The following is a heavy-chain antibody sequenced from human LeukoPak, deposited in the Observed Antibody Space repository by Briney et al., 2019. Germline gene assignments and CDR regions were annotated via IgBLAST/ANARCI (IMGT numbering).Heavy chain of an antibody. D-gene: IGHD3-10*01. V-gene: IGHV3-21*01. CDR2: ISSSSSYI. J-gene: IGHJ6*03. CDR3: ARGRRVVRGVDPVYYYYMDV. CDR1: GFSFSSYA. Sequence: GGSLRLSCATSGFSFSSYAMSWVRQAPGKGLEWVSSISSSSSYIYYADSVKGRFTISRDNAKNSLYLQMNSLRAEDTAVYYCARGRRVVRGVDPVYYYYMDVWGKGTTVTISS.